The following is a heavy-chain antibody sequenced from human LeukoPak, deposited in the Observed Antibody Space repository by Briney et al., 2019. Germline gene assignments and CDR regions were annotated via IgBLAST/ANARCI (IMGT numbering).Heavy chain of an antibody. V-gene: IGHV4-59*08. CDR3: ARTNSYGYVYFDY. Sequence: SQTLSLTCTVSGGSISSYYWSWIRQPPGKGLEWIGYIYYSGSTNYNPSLKSRVTISVDTSKNQFSLKLSSVTAANTAVYYCARTNSYGYVYFDYWGQGTLVTVSS. J-gene: IGHJ4*02. CDR2: IYYSGST. CDR1: GGSISSYY. D-gene: IGHD5-18*01.